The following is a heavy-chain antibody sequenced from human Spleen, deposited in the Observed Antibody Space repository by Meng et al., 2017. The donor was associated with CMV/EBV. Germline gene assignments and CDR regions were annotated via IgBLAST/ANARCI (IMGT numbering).Heavy chain of an antibody. J-gene: IGHJ6*02. V-gene: IGHV3-11*04. CDR3: ARADIVAVYYYYGMDV. CDR2: ISGSGGST. Sequence: GESLKISCAASGFTFSDYYMSWIRQAPGKGLEWVSAISGSGGSTYYADSVKGRFTISRDNAKNSLYLQMNSLRAEDTAVYYCARADIVAVYYYYGMDVWGQGTTVTVSS. D-gene: IGHD5-12*01. CDR1: GFTFSDYY.